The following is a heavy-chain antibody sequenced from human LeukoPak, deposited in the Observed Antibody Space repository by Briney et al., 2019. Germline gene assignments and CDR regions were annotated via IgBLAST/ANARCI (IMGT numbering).Heavy chain of an antibody. CDR2: IRYDGSNK. D-gene: IGHD6-13*01. Sequence: GGSLRLSCAASGFTFSSYGMHWVRQAPGKGLEWVAFIRYDGSNKYYADSVKGRFTISRDNSKNTLYLQMNSLRAEDTAVYYCANLGGAAVYDAFDIWGQGTMVTVSS. CDR1: GFTFSSYG. CDR3: ANLGGAAVYDAFDI. V-gene: IGHV3-30*02. J-gene: IGHJ3*02.